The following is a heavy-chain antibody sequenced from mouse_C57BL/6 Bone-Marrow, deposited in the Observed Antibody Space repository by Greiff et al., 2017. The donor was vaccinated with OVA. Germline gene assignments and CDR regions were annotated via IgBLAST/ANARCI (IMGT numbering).Heavy chain of an antibody. Sequence: VHVKQSGAELVKPGASVKISCKASGYTFSTYWMNWVKQRPGKGLEWIGQIYPGDGDTNYNGKFKGKATLTADKSSSTAYMQLSSLTSADSAVYFCARGAYWGQGTLVTVSS. CDR2: IYPGDGDT. CDR3: ARGAY. J-gene: IGHJ3*01. CDR1: GYTFSTYW. V-gene: IGHV1-80*01.